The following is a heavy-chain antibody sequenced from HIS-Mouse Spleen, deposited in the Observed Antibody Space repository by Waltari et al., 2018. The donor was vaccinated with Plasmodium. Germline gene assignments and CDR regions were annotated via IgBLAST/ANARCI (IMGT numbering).Heavy chain of an antibody. D-gene: IGHD6-19*01. CDR2: IYSGGST. CDR1: GFTVSRNY. V-gene: IGHV3-53*02. J-gene: IGHJ4*02. Sequence: EVQLVETGGGLIQPGGSLRLSCAASGFTVSRNYMSWVRQAPGKGLEWVSVIYSGGSTYYADSVKGRFTISRDNSKNTLYLQMNSLRAEDTAVYYCAWCSSGWYYFDYWGQGTLVTVSS. CDR3: AWCSSGWYYFDY.